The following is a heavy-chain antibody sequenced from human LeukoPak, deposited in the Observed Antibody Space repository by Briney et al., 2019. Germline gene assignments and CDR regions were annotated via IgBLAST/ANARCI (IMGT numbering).Heavy chain of an antibody. CDR2: IKQDGSEK. Sequence: PGGSLRLSCAASGFTFSSYWTSWVRQAPGKGLEWVANIKQDGSEKYYVDSVKGRFTISRDNAKNSLYLQMNSLRAEDTAVYYCARDERSSSWYEVSPSLFDYWGQGTLVTVSS. D-gene: IGHD6-13*01. V-gene: IGHV3-7*03. CDR1: GFTFSSYW. J-gene: IGHJ4*02. CDR3: ARDERSSSWYEVSPSLFDY.